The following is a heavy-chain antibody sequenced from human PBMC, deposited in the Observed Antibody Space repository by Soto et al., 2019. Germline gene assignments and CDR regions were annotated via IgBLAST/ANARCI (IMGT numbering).Heavy chain of an antibody. J-gene: IGHJ4*02. Sequence: QVQLVESGGGVVQPGRSLRLSCAASGFTFSSYCMHWVRQAPGKGLEWVAVISYAGDYQYYADSVKGRFTISRDNSKNTLYLQMNTLRPEYMAVYFCANSRGGSSWYEGDSWGQGTLVTVSS. D-gene: IGHD6-13*01. CDR3: ANSRGGSSWYEGDS. CDR2: ISYAGDYQ. CDR1: GFTFSSYC. V-gene: IGHV3-30*18.